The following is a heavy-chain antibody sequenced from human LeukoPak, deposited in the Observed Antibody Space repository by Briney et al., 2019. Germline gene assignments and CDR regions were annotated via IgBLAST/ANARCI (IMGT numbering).Heavy chain of an antibody. CDR3: ARDQEGFDY. CDR1: GYTFTSNY. J-gene: IGHJ4*02. Sequence: ASVKVSCKASGYTFTSNYIHWVRQAPGQGLEWMGMIYPRDGSTSYAQKFQGRVTVIRDTSTSTVHMELSGLRSEDTAVYYCARDQEGFDYWGQGTLVTVSS. CDR2: IYPRDGST. V-gene: IGHV1-46*01.